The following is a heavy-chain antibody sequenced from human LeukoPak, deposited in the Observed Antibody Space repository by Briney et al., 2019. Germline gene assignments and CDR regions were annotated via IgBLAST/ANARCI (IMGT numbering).Heavy chain of an antibody. Sequence: SVKVSCKASGGTFSSYAISWVRQAPGQGLEWMGGIIPIFGTANYAQKFQGRVTITADESTSTAYMGLSSLRSEDTAVYYCAKTPCGGDCYYYYYGMDVWGQGTTVTVSS. CDR2: IIPIFGTA. J-gene: IGHJ6*02. D-gene: IGHD2-21*02. CDR3: AKTPCGGDCYYYYYGMDV. CDR1: GGTFSSYA. V-gene: IGHV1-69*13.